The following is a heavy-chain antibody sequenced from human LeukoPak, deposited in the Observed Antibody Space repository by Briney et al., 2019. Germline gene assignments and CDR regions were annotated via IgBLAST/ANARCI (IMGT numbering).Heavy chain of an antibody. D-gene: IGHD3-22*01. CDR2: IYTSGST. V-gene: IGHV4-4*09. CDR1: GGPISSYY. CDR3: ARQMTYYYDSSGYYRRGPYDY. Sequence: SETLSLTCTVSGGPISSYYWSWIRQPPGKGLEWIGYIYTSGSTNYNPSLKSRVTISVDTSKNQFSLKLSSVTAADTAVYYCARQMTYYYDSSGYYRRGPYDYWGQGTLVTVSS. J-gene: IGHJ4*02.